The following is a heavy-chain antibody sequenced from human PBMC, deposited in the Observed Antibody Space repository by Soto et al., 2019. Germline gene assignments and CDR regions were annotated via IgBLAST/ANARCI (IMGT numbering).Heavy chain of an antibody. CDR2: ITYRAST. CDR1: GGSISSGDYY. CDR3: ARGYPRYIVSTAMATYYWFDS. Sequence: SETLSLTCTVFGGSISSGDYYWSWIRQSPGKGLEWIGYITYRASTNYNPSLQSRVTMSVDTSKNQFSLRLGSVTAADTAVYYCARGYPRYIVSTAMATYYWFDSWGKGGLVTVSS. V-gene: IGHV4-30-4*08. D-gene: IGHD2-21*02. J-gene: IGHJ5*01.